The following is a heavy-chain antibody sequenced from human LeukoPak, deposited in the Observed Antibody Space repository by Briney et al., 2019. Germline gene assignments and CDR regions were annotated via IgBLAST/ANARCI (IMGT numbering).Heavy chain of an antibody. Sequence: QPGGSLSLPCAASGFTFSSYEMNWVRQAPGKGLEWVSYISCSGSTIYYADSVKGRFTISRDNSKNTLYLQMNILRAEDTAVYYCAKDFTYYYGSGSAQAWYYMDVWGKGTTVTISS. CDR1: GFTFSSYE. CDR3: AKDFTYYYGSGSAQAWYYMDV. V-gene: IGHV3-48*03. CDR2: ISCSGSTI. J-gene: IGHJ6*03. D-gene: IGHD3-10*01.